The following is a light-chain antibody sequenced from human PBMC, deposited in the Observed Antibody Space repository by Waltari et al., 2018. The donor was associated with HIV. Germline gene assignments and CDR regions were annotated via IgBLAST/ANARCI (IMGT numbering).Light chain of an antibody. Sequence: QSALTHPPSASGSPAQSVTISCTGTSSSLGGYNYVSWYQQHPGKAPKLTIYEVSKRPSGVPDRFSGSKSGNTASLTVSGLQAEDEADYYCNSYAGSNNWVFGGGTKLTVL. CDR1: SSSLGGYNY. CDR3: NSYAGSNNWV. J-gene: IGLJ3*02. CDR2: EVS. V-gene: IGLV2-8*01.